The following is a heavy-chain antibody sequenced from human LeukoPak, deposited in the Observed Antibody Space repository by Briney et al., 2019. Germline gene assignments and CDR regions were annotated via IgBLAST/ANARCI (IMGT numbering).Heavy chain of an antibody. V-gene: IGHV1-69*06. CDR3: ARAPWYYDSSGLFDY. Sequence: SVKVSCKASGGTFSSYAISWVRQAPGQGLEWMGGIIPIFGTANYAQKFQGRVTITADKSTSTAYMELSSLRSEDTAVYYCARAPWYYDSSGLFDYWGQGTLVTVSS. D-gene: IGHD3-22*01. J-gene: IGHJ4*02. CDR1: GGTFSSYA. CDR2: IIPIFGTA.